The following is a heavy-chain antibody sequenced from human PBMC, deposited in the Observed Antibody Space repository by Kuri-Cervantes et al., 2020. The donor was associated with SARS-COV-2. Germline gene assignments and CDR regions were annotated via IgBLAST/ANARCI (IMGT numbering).Heavy chain of an antibody. CDR3: AKDSKLGAHYDSSDDAFDI. V-gene: IGHV3-21*04. CDR2: ISSSSSYI. Sequence: GGSLRLSCAASGFTFSNYGMHWVRQAPGKGLEWVSPISSSSSYIYYADSVKGRFTISRDNSKNTLYLQMNSLRVEDSALYYCAKDSKLGAHYDSSDDAFDIWGQGTMVTVSS. J-gene: IGHJ3*02. CDR1: GFTFSNYG. D-gene: IGHD3-22*01.